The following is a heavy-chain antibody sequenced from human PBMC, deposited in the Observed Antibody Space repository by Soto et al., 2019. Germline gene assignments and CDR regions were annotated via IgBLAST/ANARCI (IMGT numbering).Heavy chain of an antibody. J-gene: IGHJ4*01. CDR2: IYHGGTT. CDR3: ERVNVMVVAGSTFDY. V-gene: IGHV4-38-2*01. CDR1: GYSISIGSY. Sequence: PXETLSVACPVSGYSISIGSYGSWIRQAPGKGPEWIASIYHGGTTFYNPSLKSRITISVDTSNNQFSLKLTSVTAADTAVYYCERVNVMVVAGSTFDYWGHGTLVTVSS. D-gene: IGHD6-19*01.